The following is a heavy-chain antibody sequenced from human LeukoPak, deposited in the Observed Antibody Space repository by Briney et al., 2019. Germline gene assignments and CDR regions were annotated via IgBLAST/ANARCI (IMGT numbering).Heavy chain of an antibody. Sequence: GGSLRLSCAASGFTFSSYAMHWVRQAPGKGLEWVAVISYDGSNKYYADSVKGRFTISRDNSKNTLYLQMNSLRAEDTAVYYCASPSRPYDSSGYWAFDIWGQGTMVTVSS. J-gene: IGHJ3*02. CDR1: GFTFSSYA. D-gene: IGHD3-22*01. V-gene: IGHV3-30-3*01. CDR2: ISYDGSNK. CDR3: ASPSRPYDSSGYWAFDI.